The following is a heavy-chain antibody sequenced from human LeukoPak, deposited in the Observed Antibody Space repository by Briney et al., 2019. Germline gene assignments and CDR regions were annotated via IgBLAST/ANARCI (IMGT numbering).Heavy chain of an antibody. Sequence: SETLSLTCTVSGYSISSGYYWGWIRQPPGKGLEWIGSIYHSGSTYYNPSLKSRDTISVDTSKNQFSLKLSSVTAADTAVYYCARDLSRASYYYYYYGMDVWGQGTTVTVSS. V-gene: IGHV4-38-2*02. CDR2: IYHSGST. CDR1: GYSISSGYY. CDR3: ARDLSRASYYYYYYGMDV. J-gene: IGHJ6*02.